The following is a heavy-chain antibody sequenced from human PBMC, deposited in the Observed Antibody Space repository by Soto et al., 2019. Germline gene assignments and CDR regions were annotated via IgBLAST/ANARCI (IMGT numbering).Heavy chain of an antibody. CDR3: ASSAVAGIFSFDE. J-gene: IGHJ4*02. V-gene: IGHV1-46*03. D-gene: IGHD6-19*01. Sequence: SVQVSCKASGYTFTSYYMHWVRQAPGQGLEWMGIINPSGGSTSYAQKFQGRVTMTRDTSTSTVYMELSSLRSEDTAVYYCASSAVAGIFSFDEWGQGTLVTL. CDR1: GYTFTSYY. CDR2: INPSGGST.